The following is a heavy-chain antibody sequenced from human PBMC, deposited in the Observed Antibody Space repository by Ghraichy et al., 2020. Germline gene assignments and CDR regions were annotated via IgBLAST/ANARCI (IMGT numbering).Heavy chain of an antibody. Sequence: SGPTLVKPTQTLTLTCTFSGFSLSTYGVGVGWIRQPPGKALEWLALIYWDDDKRYSPSLKSRLTISKDTSKKQVVLTMTNMDPVDTATYYCAHSSGTYRSFDYWGQGTLVTVSA. CDR2: IYWDDDK. J-gene: IGHJ4*02. V-gene: IGHV2-5*02. CDR1: GFSLSTYGVG. D-gene: IGHD1-26*01. CDR3: AHSSGTYRSFDY.